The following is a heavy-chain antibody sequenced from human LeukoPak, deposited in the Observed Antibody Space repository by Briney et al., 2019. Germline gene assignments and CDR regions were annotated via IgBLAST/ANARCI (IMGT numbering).Heavy chain of an antibody. Sequence: ASVKVSCKASGYTFTSYYMHWVRQAPGQGLEWMGIINPSGGSTSYAQKFQGRVTMTRDMSTSTVYMELSSLRSEDTAVYYCATGPAGDIYGDYFDYWGQGTLVTVSS. CDR1: GYTFTSYY. CDR3: ATGPAGDIYGDYFDY. CDR2: INPSGGST. D-gene: IGHD4-17*01. V-gene: IGHV1-46*01. J-gene: IGHJ4*02.